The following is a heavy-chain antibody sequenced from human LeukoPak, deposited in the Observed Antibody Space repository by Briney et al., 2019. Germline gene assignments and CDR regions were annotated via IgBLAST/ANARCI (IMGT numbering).Heavy chain of an antibody. CDR1: GYTFTSYD. CDR2: MNPNSGNT. J-gene: IGHJ3*02. Sequence: GASVKVSCKASGYTFTSYDINWGRQATGQGLEWMGWMNPNSGNTGYAQKLQGRVTMTRKTSISTAYMDLSSLRSEDTAVYYCARGGYYDRSGYFAFDIWGQGTMVTVSS. V-gene: IGHV1-8*01. D-gene: IGHD3-22*01. CDR3: ARGGYYDRSGYFAFDI.